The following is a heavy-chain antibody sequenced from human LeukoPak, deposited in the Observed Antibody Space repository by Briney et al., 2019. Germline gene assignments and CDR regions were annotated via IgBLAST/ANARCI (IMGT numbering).Heavy chain of an antibody. J-gene: IGHJ5*02. CDR2: ISAYNGNT. D-gene: IGHD6-13*01. CDR1: GYTFTSYG. V-gene: IGHV1-18*01. Sequence: ASVNVSCKASGYTFTSYGISWVRQAPGQGREWMGWISAYNGNTNYAQKLQGRVTMTTDTSTSTAYMELRSLRSDDTAVYYCARTTAAGTGNWFDPWGQGTLVTVSS. CDR3: ARTTAAGTGNWFDP.